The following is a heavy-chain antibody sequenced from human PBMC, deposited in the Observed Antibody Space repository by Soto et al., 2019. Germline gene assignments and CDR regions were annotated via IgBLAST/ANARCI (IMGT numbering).Heavy chain of an antibody. J-gene: IGHJ6*03. CDR3: ATDGNTAKTHYYFMDL. CDR1: GYSLIVRG. V-gene: IGHV3-33*05. D-gene: IGHD1-26*01. CDR2: ISYNGNEE. Sequence: GGALRLSCPLSGYSLIVRGMYWVCQVPGKRREWVALISYNGNEEDYADSVNDRFTISRDNSKNTLYLQMNSLRAEDTAVYFCATDGNTAKTHYYFMDLWGKGTTVTVSS.